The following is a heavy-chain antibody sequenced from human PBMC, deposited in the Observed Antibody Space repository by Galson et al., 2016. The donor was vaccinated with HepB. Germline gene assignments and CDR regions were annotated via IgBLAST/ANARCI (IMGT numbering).Heavy chain of an antibody. V-gene: IGHV4-34*01. D-gene: IGHD7-27*01. CDR2: INHSGST. Sequence: SETLSLTCAVHGGSFNGYYWTWIRQPPGKGLEWIGDINHSGSTSYSPSLESRVTISVDTSKDQFSLRLHSVTAADTAVYYCARGPWGSSFRAFDIWGQGTVVTVSS. CDR3: ARGPWGSSFRAFDI. J-gene: IGHJ3*02. CDR1: GGSFNGYY.